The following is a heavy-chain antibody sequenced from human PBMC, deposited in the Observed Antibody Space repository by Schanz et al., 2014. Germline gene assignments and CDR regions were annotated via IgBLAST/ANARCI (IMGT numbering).Heavy chain of an antibody. Sequence: EVQLVESGGELVQPGGSLRLSCAASGFTFSSYWMHWVRQVPGKGPVWVSRINGDGSSTLYADSVKGRFTISRDNAKNTLYLQMNSLRAEDTAVYYCAKELYSGSHYGWFDPWGQGTLVTVSS. J-gene: IGHJ5*02. CDR1: GFTFSSYW. D-gene: IGHD1-26*01. V-gene: IGHV3-74*01. CDR3: AKELYSGSHYGWFDP. CDR2: INGDGSST.